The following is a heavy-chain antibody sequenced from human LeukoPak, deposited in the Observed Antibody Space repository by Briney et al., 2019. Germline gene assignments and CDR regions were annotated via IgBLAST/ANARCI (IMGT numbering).Heavy chain of an antibody. V-gene: IGHV3-30*04. CDR2: ISYDGSNK. Sequence: PGGSLRLSCAAPGFTFSSYAMHWVRQAPGKGLEWVAVISYDGSNKYYADSVKGRFTISRDNSKNTLYLQMNSLRAEDTAVYYCARVLPAPVDYYYMDVWGKGTTVTVSS. CDR1: GFTFSSYA. D-gene: IGHD2-2*01. J-gene: IGHJ6*03. CDR3: ARVLPAPVDYYYMDV.